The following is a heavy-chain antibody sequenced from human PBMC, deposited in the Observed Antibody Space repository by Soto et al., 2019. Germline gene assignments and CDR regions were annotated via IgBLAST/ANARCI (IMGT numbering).Heavy chain of an antibody. V-gene: IGHV3-23*04. D-gene: IGHD2-2*01. CDR3: AKYISRVLEDYLDF. CDR2: LTDSGMTT. Sequence: EVQLVESGGGLVRPAGALRLSCVASGFMFGNYAMGWVRQSPGKGLEWVSGLTDSGMTTYYADSVKGRFTISRDNSKNTLYLQMNNLRAEDTAKYYGAKYISRVLEDYLDFWGQGTLVTVSS. CDR1: GFMFGNYA. J-gene: IGHJ4*02.